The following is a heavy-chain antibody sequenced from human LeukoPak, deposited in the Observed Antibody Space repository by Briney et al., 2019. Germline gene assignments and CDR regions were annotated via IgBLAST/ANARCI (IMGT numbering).Heavy chain of an antibody. V-gene: IGHV1-2*02. D-gene: IGHD2-2*01. CDR1: GYTFTAYY. CDR3: ARRGYCNSTSCYPIDF. CDR2: INPNSGGT. Sequence: GASVKVSCKASGYTFTAYYMHWVRQAPGQGLKWMGWINPNSGGTNCAQKFQDRVTMTRDTSISTAFLELKRLRSDDTAMYYCARRGYCNSTSCYPIDFWGQGTLVTVSS. J-gene: IGHJ4*02.